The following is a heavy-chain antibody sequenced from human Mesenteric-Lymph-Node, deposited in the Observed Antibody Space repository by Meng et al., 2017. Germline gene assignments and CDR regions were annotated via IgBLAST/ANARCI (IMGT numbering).Heavy chain of an antibody. D-gene: IGHD6-19*01. V-gene: IGHV3-48*03. CDR1: GFTFSGYH. Sequence: GESLKISCAASGFTFSGYHMDWVRQAPGKGLEWLSYISSSGSTVYYADSLKGRFTISRDNAKNSTYLQMSSLTAEDTAVYYCARDQRYSSGWSWGQGTLVTVSS. CDR3: ARDQRYSSGWS. J-gene: IGHJ5*02. CDR2: ISSSGSTV.